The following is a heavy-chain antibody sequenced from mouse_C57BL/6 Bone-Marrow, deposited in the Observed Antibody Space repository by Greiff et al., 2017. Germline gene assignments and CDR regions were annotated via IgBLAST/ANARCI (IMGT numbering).Heavy chain of an antibody. Sequence: EVQLVESGGDLVKPGGSLKLSCAASGFTFSSYGLSLVRPTPDKRLEWVATLSCGGSYTYYPDSVKGRFTLSRDQAKNTLNLQMSSLKSEDRAVYYGARGGDGTMDYWGQGTSVTVSS. CDR3: ARGGDGTMDY. V-gene: IGHV5-6*01. CDR2: LSCGGSYT. J-gene: IGHJ4*01. CDR1: GFTFSSYG.